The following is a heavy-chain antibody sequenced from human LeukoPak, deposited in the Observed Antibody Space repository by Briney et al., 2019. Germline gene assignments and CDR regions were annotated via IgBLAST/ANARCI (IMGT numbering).Heavy chain of an antibody. CDR1: GGSFSAYY. CDR2: INNSGGT. D-gene: IGHD2-2*01. CDR3: ARGRMVPAGDYGMDV. J-gene: IGHJ6*02. Sequence: SETLSLTCAVYGGSFSAYYWSWIRQPPGKGLEWIGEINNSGGTNYNPSLKSRVTISVDTSKNHFSLKLSSVTAADTAVYYCARGRMVPAGDYGMDVWGQGTTVTVSS. V-gene: IGHV4-34*01.